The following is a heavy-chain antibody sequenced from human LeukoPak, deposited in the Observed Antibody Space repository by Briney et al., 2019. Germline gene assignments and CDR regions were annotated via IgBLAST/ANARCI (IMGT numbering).Heavy chain of an antibody. V-gene: IGHV3-30*04. CDR3: ARVPVAVAGNSRGYFDY. J-gene: IGHJ4*02. Sequence: GGSLRLSCAASRFTFSNYAMHWVRQAPGKGLEWVAVISYDGSNKYYADSVKGRFTISRDNSKNTLYLQMNSLRAEDTAVYYCARVPVAVAGNSRGYFDYWGQGTLVTVSS. D-gene: IGHD6-19*01. CDR1: RFTFSNYA. CDR2: ISYDGSNK.